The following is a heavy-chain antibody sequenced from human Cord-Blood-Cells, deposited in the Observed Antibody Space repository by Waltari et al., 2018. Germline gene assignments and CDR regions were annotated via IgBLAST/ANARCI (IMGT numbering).Heavy chain of an antibody. CDR2: INHSGST. Sequence: QVQLQQWGAGLLKPSETLSLPCAVYGGSFRGYYWSWIRHPPGKGLEWIGEINHSGSTNYNPSLKSRVTISVDTSKNQFSLKLSSVTAADTAVYYCARHLRLSYDSSGYYWYFDLWGRGTLVTVSS. D-gene: IGHD3-22*01. J-gene: IGHJ2*01. CDR1: GGSFRGYY. CDR3: ARHLRLSYDSSGYYWYFDL. V-gene: IGHV4-34*01.